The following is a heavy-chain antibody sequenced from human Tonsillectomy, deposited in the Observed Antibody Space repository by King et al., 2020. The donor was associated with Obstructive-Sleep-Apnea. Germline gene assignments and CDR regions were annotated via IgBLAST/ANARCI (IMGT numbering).Heavy chain of an antibody. CDR1: GFTFSNYA. J-gene: IGHJ4*02. Sequence: QVQLVESGGGVVQPGRSLRLSCAASGFTFSNYAMHWVRQAPGKGLEWVAVIWYDGTNKYYADSVKGRFTISRDNSKNTLYLQMNSLRAEDTAVYYCARDQDIVATTLDYWGQGTLVTVSS. CDR2: IWYDGTNK. D-gene: IGHD5-12*01. V-gene: IGHV3-33*01. CDR3: ARDQDIVATTLDY.